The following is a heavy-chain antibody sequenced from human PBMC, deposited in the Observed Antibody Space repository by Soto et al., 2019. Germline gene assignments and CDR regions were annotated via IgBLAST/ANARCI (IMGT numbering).Heavy chain of an antibody. V-gene: IGHV1-69*13. CDR3: ARAPRQLGYCSGGSCYYYYGMDV. CDR1: GGTFSSYA. J-gene: IGHJ6*02. D-gene: IGHD2-15*01. Sequence: ASVKVSCKASGGTFSSYAISWVRQAPGQGLEWMGGIIPIFGTANYAQKFQGRVTITADESTSTAYMELSSLRSEDTAVYYCARAPRQLGYCSGGSCYYYYGMDVWGQGTTVTVSS. CDR2: IIPIFGTA.